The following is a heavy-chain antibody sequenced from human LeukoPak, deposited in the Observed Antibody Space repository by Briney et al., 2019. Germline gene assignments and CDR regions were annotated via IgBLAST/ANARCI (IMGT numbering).Heavy chain of an antibody. CDR3: AKGHYYGDYAY. CDR2: VSYDGSNK. V-gene: IGHV3-30*18. D-gene: IGHD4-17*01. J-gene: IGHJ4*02. Sequence: PGGSLRLSCAASGFTFSSTGMHWVRQAPAKGLEWVAVVSYDGSNKYYADSVKGRFPVSRDNSKNTLYLQMNSLRAEDTALYYCAKGHYYGDYAYWGQGTLVTVS. CDR1: GFTFSSTG.